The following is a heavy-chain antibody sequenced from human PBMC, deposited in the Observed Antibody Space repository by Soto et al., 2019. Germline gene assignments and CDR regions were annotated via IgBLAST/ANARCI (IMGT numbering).Heavy chain of an antibody. J-gene: IGHJ6*02. D-gene: IGHD1-26*01. Sequence: LKISCKGSGYSFTSYWIGWVRQMPGKGLEWMGIIYPGDSDTRYSPSFQGQVTISADKSISTAYLQWSSLKASDTAMYYCARLSGSYSYYYYYGMDVWGQGTTVTVSS. V-gene: IGHV5-51*01. CDR3: ARLSGSYSYYYYYGMDV. CDR1: GYSFTSYW. CDR2: IYPGDSDT.